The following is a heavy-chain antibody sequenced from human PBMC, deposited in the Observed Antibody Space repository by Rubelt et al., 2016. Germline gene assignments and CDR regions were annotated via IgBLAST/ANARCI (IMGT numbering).Heavy chain of an antibody. CDR1: GGTFSSYA. CDR3: ARVVTMVRGVIYRYYYGMDV. CDR2: IIPIFGTA. D-gene: IGHD3-10*01. J-gene: IGHJ6*02. V-gene: IGHV1-69*06. Sequence: ASGGTFSSYAISWVRQAPGQGLEWMGGIIPIFGTANYAQKFQGRVTITADKSTSTAYMELSSLRSEDTAVYYCARVVTMVRGVIYRYYYGMDVWGQGTTVTVSS.